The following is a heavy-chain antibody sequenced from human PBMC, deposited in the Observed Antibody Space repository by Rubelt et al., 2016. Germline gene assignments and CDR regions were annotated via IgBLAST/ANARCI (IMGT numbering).Heavy chain of an antibody. CDR3: ARTTFIRRGMDV. V-gene: IGHV4-39*07. Sequence: QVQLQESGPGLVKPSETLSLTCTVFGDSITSSSYYWGWIRRPPGKGLEWIGSIRYRGNTYCNTSLKSRLTMSVDASKSQFSRKLSSGTAADTAEYYCARTTFIRRGMDVWGQGTTVTVSS. CDR1: GDSITSSSYY. D-gene: IGHD1-14*01. J-gene: IGHJ6*02. CDR2: IRYRGNT.